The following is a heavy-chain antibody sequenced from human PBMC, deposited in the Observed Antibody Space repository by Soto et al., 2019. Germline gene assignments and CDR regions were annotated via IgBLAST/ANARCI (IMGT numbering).Heavy chain of an antibody. Sequence: GGSLRLSCAASGFTFGSYSMNWVRQAPGKGLEWVSSISSSSSFIFYADSVKARFTVSRDNARNSLYLQMNSLRVEDTAIYYCARVVVVVAATRYWYFDLWGRGTLVTVSS. V-gene: IGHV3-21*03. CDR3: ARVVVVVAATRYWYFDL. D-gene: IGHD2-15*01. CDR1: GFTFGSYS. CDR2: ISSSSSFI. J-gene: IGHJ2*01.